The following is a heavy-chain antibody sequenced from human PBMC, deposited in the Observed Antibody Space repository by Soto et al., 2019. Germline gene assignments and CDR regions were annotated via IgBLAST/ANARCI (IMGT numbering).Heavy chain of an antibody. Sequence: GGSLRLSCAASGFTVSSYSMNWVRQAPGKGLEWVSSISISGNYIYYADSVKGRFTISRDNAKNSLYLQMNSLRAEDTALYYCARDGSLGQQRLGYMDVWGKGTTVTVSS. CDR1: GFTVSSYS. CDR2: ISISGNYI. D-gene: IGHD3-16*02. V-gene: IGHV3-21*01. CDR3: ARDGSLGQQRLGYMDV. J-gene: IGHJ6*03.